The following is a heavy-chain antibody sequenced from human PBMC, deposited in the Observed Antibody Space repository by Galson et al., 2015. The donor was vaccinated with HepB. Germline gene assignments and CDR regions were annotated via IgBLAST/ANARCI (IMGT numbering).Heavy chain of an antibody. CDR3: ARVPITMIVVVEYYFDY. D-gene: IGHD3-22*01. CDR1: GYTFTGYY. CDR2: INPNSGGT. V-gene: IGHV1-2*02. Sequence: SVKVSCKASGYTFTGYYMHWVRQAPGQGLEWMGWINPNSGGTNYAQKFQGRVTMTRDTSISTAYMELSRLRSDDTAVYYCARVPITMIVVVEYYFDYWGQGTLVTVSS. J-gene: IGHJ4*02.